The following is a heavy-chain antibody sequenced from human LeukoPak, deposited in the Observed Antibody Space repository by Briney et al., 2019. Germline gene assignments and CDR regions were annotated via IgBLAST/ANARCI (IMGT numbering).Heavy chain of an antibody. Sequence: ASVKVSCKASGYTFTSYYMHWVRQAPGQGLEWMGIINPSGGSTSYAQKFQGRVTMTRDTSPSTVYMELSSLRSEDTAVYYCARDRSKDCSSTSCYGPIDYWGQGTLVTVSS. CDR2: INPSGGST. CDR1: GYTFTSYY. D-gene: IGHD2-2*01. V-gene: IGHV1-46*01. CDR3: ARDRSKDCSSTSCYGPIDY. J-gene: IGHJ4*02.